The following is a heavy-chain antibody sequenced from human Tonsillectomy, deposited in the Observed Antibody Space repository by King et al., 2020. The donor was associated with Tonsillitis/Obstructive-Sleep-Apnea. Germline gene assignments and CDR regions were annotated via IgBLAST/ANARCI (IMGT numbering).Heavy chain of an antibody. CDR1: GFTFSSYS. Sequence: VQLVESGGGLVQPGGSLRLSCVASGFTFSSYSMNWVRQAPGKGLEWISYIDSSSSVIHYADSGIGRFTISRDNAKNPLHLQMNRLRDEDTAVYYSARAGYDFWSGFYKPSFFDSWGQGALVTVSS. J-gene: IGHJ4*02. D-gene: IGHD3-3*01. CDR3: ARAGYDFWSGFYKPSFFDS. V-gene: IGHV3-48*02. CDR2: IDSSSSVI.